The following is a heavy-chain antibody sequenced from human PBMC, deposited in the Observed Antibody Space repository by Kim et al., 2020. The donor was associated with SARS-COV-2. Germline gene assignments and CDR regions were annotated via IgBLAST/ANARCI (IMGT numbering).Heavy chain of an antibody. V-gene: IGHV3-21*01. J-gene: IGHJ5*02. Sequence: GGSLRLSCAASGFTFSSYSMNWVRQAPGKGLEWVSSISSSSSYIYYADSVKGRFTISRDNAKNSLYLQMNSLRAEDTAVYYCARDAGTEWFDPWGQGTLVTVSS. CDR3: ARDAGTEWFDP. CDR1: GFTFSSYS. CDR2: ISSSSSYI.